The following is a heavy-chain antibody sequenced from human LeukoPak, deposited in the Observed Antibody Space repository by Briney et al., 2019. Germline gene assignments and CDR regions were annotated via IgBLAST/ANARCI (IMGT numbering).Heavy chain of an antibody. Sequence: GGSLRLSCAASGFTFSSYAMHWVRQAPVKGLEWVAVISYDGSNKYYADSVKGRFTISRDNARNSLYLQMNSLRGEDTAVYYCARTQLDLDGFDIWGQGTTVTVSS. V-gene: IGHV3-30-3*01. CDR3: ARTQLDLDGFDI. D-gene: IGHD1-1*01. CDR1: GFTFSSYA. CDR2: ISYDGSNK. J-gene: IGHJ3*02.